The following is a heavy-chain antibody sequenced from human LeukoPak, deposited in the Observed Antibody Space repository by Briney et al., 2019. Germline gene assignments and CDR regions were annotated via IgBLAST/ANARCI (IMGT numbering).Heavy chain of an antibody. V-gene: IGHV4-4*09. Sequence: SETLSLTCTVSGGSMSRYYWSWIRQPPGKGLEWVGHIYTSGSTNYNPSLKSRVTISVDTSKNQFSLKLSSVTAADTAVYYCARLVLNWSDARYRFDPWGQGTLVTVSS. CDR3: ARLVLNWSDARYRFDP. CDR1: GGSMSRYY. CDR2: IYTSGST. D-gene: IGHD1-1*01. J-gene: IGHJ5*02.